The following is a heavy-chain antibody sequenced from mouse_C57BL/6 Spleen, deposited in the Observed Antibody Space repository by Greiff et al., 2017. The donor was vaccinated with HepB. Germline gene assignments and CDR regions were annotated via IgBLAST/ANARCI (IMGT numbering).Heavy chain of an antibody. V-gene: IGHV2-2*01. CDR3: ARRLTYGSSPFYAMDY. J-gene: IGHJ4*01. CDR1: GFSLTSYG. CDR2: IWSGGST. Sequence: VQLQQSGPALVQPSQSLSITCTVSGFSLTSYGVHWVRQSPGKGLEWLGVIWSGGSTDYNAAFISRLSISKDNSKSQVFFKMNSLQADDTAIYYCARRLTYGSSPFYAMDYWGQGTSVTVSS. D-gene: IGHD1-1*01.